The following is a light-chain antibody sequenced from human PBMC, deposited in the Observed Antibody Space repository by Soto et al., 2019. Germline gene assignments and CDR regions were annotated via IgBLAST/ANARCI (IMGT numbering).Light chain of an antibody. CDR2: EVN. J-gene: IGLJ1*01. CDR1: SSDIGRYNY. CDR3: TSCITANTRCV. V-gene: IGLV2-14*01. Sequence: QSVLTQPASVSESPGQSITISCTGTSSDIGRYNYVSWFQQHPGKVPKLVIFEVNYRPSGVSDRFSGSKSGNTASLTITGLQAEDEADYYCTSCITANTRCVFGSGTKVTVL.